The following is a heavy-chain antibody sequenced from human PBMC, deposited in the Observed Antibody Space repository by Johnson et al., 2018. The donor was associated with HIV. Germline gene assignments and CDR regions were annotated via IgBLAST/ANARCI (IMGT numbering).Heavy chain of an antibody. V-gene: IGHV3-7*01. CDR1: GFTFSSYA. J-gene: IGHJ3*02. Sequence: QLVESGGGLVQPGGSLRLSCAASGFTFSSYAMSWVRQAPGKGLEWVANIKQDGSEKYYVDSVKGRFTISRDNAKNSLYLQMNSLRAEDTAVYYCARGLITMIVVVTFDAFDIWGQGTMVTVSS. D-gene: IGHD3-22*01. CDR2: IKQDGSEK. CDR3: ARGLITMIVVVTFDAFDI.